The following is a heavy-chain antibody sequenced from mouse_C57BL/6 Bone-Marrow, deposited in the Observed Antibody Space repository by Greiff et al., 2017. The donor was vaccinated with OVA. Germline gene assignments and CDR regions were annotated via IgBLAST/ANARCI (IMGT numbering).Heavy chain of an antibody. CDR1: GFNIKNTY. CDR2: IDPANGNT. V-gene: IGHV14-3*01. Sequence: EVQLQQSVAELVRPGASVKLSCTASGFNIKNTYMHWVKQRPEQGLEWIGRIDPANGNTKYAPKFQGKATITADTSSNTAYLQLSILTSEDTAIYYCAYYDYYGYYAMDYWGQGTSVTVSS. D-gene: IGHD2-4*01. J-gene: IGHJ4*01. CDR3: AYYDYYGYYAMDY.